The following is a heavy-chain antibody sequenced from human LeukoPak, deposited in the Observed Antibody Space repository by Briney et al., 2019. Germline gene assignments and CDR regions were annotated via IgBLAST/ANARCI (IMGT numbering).Heavy chain of an antibody. CDR2: INPNSGGT. Sequence: ASVKVSCKASGYIFTGYYMHWVRQAPGQGLEWMGWINPNSGGTNYAQKFQGWVTMTRDTSISTAYMELSRLRSDDTAVYYCARDYYGSGSDWYYYYYGMDVWGQGTTVTVSS. CDR3: ARDYYGSGSDWYYYYYGMDV. D-gene: IGHD3-10*01. CDR1: GYIFTGYY. J-gene: IGHJ6*02. V-gene: IGHV1-2*04.